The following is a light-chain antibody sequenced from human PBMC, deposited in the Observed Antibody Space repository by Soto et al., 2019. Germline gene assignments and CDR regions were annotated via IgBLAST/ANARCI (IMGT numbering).Light chain of an antibody. CDR2: GVS. CDR3: SSYGSPSSRFV. V-gene: IGLV2-14*01. J-gene: IGLJ1*01. CDR1: SSDVGGYHF. Sequence: QSVLTQPASVSGSPGQSITISCTGTSSDVGGYHFVSWYQHHPGKAPKLMIYGVSNGPSGVSNRFSGSKSGNTASLTISGLRAGDGADYFCSSYGSPSSRFVFGTGTKLTVL.